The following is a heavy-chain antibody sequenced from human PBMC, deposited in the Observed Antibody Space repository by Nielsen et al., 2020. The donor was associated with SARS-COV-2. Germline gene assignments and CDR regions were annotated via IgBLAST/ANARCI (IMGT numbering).Heavy chain of an antibody. Sequence: GESLKISCKASGYTFTGYGISWVRQAPGQGLEWMGWISAYNGNTNYAQKLQGRVTMTTDTSTSTAYMELRSLRSDDTAVYYCARDGITMVRGVIQYYYYYYMDVWGKGTTVTVSS. CDR1: GYTFTGYG. V-gene: IGHV1-18*04. J-gene: IGHJ6*03. CDR2: ISAYNGNT. D-gene: IGHD3-10*01. CDR3: ARDGITMVRGVIQYYYYYYMDV.